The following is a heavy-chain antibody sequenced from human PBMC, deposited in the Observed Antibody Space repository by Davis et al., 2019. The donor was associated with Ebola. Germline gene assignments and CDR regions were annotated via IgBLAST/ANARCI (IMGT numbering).Heavy chain of an antibody. CDR2: ISSSISTI. CDR1: GFTFSSYS. J-gene: IGHJ5*02. D-gene: IGHD3/OR15-3a*01. CDR3: ARHPLGGLVIRFHNWFDP. Sequence: PGGSLRLSCAASGFTFSSYSMNWVRQAPGKGLEWVSYISSSISTIYYADSVKGRFTISRDNAKNSLYLQMNSLRAEDTAVYYCARHPLGGLVIRFHNWFDPWGQGTLVTVSS. V-gene: IGHV3-48*01.